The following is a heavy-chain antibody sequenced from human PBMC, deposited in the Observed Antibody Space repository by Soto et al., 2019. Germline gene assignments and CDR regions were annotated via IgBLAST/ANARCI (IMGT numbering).Heavy chain of an antibody. Sequence: PGGSLRLSCAASGFTFSDYYMSWIRQAPGKGLEWVSYISSSGSTIYYADSVKSRLTITKDTSKNQVVLTMTNMDPVDTATCYCAHRRRGYDNWFDPWGQGTLVTVSS. CDR2: ISSSGSTI. V-gene: IGHV3-11*01. CDR3: AHRRRGYDNWFDP. CDR1: GFTFSDYY. D-gene: IGHD6-13*01. J-gene: IGHJ5*02.